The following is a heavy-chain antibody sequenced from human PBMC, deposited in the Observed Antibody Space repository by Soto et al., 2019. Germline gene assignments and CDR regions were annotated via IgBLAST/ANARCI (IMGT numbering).Heavy chain of an antibody. V-gene: IGHV3-30*18. Sequence: QVRLVESGGGVVQPGRSLRLSCAASGFTFSSYGMHWVRQAPGKGLEWVEVISYDGSNKNYAESVKGRFTISRDNSKNTQYLRMNRLRAEDTAVYYCAKDVWSGPMDVWGQGTTVSVSS. CDR1: GFTFSSYG. D-gene: IGHD3-3*01. J-gene: IGHJ6*02. CDR2: ISYDGSNK. CDR3: AKDVWSGPMDV.